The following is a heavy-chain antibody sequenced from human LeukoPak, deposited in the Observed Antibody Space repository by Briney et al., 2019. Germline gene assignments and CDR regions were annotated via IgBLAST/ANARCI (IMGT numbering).Heavy chain of an antibody. CDR3: ARDWVVGNRPYYFDY. D-gene: IGHD4-23*01. J-gene: IGHJ4*02. CDR1: GFTFSSYS. Sequence: GGSLRLSCAASGFTFSSYSMDWVRQAPGKGLEWVSSISSGSSYIYYADSVEGRFTISRDNAKKSLYLQMNSLIAEDTAVYYCARDWVVGNRPYYFDYWGLGTLVTVSS. CDR2: ISSGSSYI. V-gene: IGHV3-21*01.